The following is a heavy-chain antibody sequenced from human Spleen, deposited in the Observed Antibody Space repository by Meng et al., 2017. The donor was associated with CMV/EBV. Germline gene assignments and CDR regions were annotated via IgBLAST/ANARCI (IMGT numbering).Heavy chain of an antibody. CDR2: ISAYNGNT. V-gene: IGHV1-18*01. J-gene: IGHJ4*02. D-gene: IGHD6-19*01. CDR1: GYTFTSYG. CDR3: GLPPKRSGWTTPIDY. Sequence: ASVKVSCKASGYTFTSYGISWVRQAPGQGLEWMGWISAYNGNTNYAQKLQGRVTMTTDTSTSTAYMELSSLRAEDTAVYYCGLPPKRSGWTTPIDYWGQGTLVTVSS.